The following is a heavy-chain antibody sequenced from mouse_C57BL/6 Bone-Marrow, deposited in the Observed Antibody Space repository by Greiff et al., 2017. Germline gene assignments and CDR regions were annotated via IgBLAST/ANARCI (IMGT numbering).Heavy chain of an antibody. D-gene: IGHD3-2*02. V-gene: IGHV1-9*01. J-gene: IGHJ2*01. CDR1: GYTFTGYW. CDR2: ILPGSGST. CDR3: AGGGAAQATWDFDY. Sequence: QVQLQQSGAELMKPGASVKLSCKATGYTFTGYWIEWVKQRPGHGLEWIGEILPGSGSTNYNEKFKGKATFTADTSSNTAYMQLSSLTTEDSAIYYGAGGGAAQATWDFDYWGQGTTLTVSS.